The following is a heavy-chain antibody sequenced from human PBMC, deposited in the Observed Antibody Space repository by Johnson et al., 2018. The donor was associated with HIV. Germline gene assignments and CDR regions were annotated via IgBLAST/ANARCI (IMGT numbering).Heavy chain of an antibody. J-gene: IGHJ3*02. D-gene: IGHD2-8*01. CDR1: GFTFSSYW. CDR2: INSDGSST. Sequence: VQLVESGGVAIQPGGSLRLSCAASGFTFSSYWMHWVRQGPGKGLVWVSRINSDGSSTRYADSVKGRFTISRDNAKNSLYLQMNSLRAEDTAVYYCARLGLTDALDIWGPVTLVTVSS. V-gene: IGHV3-74*02. CDR3: ARLGLTDALDI.